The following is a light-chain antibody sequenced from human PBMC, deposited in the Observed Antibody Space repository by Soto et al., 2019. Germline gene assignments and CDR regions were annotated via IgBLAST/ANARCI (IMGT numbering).Light chain of an antibody. Sequence: EIVLTQSPATLSLSPGERATLSCRASQSVSSYLARYQQKPGQAPRLLIHGASTRAPGFPARFSGSGSGTDFTLTISSLQSEDFAVYYCQQYNDWPWTFGQGTKVDIK. V-gene: IGKV3-15*01. CDR1: QSVSSY. CDR2: GAS. CDR3: QQYNDWPWT. J-gene: IGKJ1*01.